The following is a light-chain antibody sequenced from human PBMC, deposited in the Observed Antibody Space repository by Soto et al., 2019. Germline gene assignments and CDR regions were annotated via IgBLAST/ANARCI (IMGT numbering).Light chain of an antibody. CDR3: QPYGGSPPP. J-gene: IGKJ1*01. Sequence: EIVLTQSPGTLSLSPGERATLSCRASQSVSTNYLAWYQRKPGQAPRLLIYGASSRATGIPHRFSGSGSGTDFTLTITSLEPEDFAVCYCQPYGGSPPPFGQGAKVEIK. V-gene: IGKV3-20*01. CDR1: QSVSTNY. CDR2: GAS.